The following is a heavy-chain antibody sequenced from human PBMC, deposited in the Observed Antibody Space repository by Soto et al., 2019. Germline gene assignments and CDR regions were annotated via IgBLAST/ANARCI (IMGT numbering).Heavy chain of an antibody. D-gene: IGHD3-16*01. V-gene: IGHV3-33*01. Sequence: GGSLRLSCAVSGFTFDNYGMNWVRQAPGKGLEWVASIWYDGSKSYYGESVEGRFSIARDNSKDTLYLQMSSLRAEDTAVYYCARTNDAYGGAFDFWGRGTTVTVSS. J-gene: IGHJ3*01. CDR3: ARTNDAYGGAFDF. CDR2: IWYDGSKS. CDR1: GFTFDNYG.